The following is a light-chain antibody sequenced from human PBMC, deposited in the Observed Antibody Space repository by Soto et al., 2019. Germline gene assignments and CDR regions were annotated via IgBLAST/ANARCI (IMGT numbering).Light chain of an antibody. Sequence: DIQMTQSPSTLSASVGDRVTITCRASQNIGSWLAWYQQKPGKAPKVLIYDASTLESGVPSRFSGSGSGTEFTLTITSLQPDDFTTYYCQQYNDYWTFGQGTKVEVK. CDR3: QQYNDYWT. V-gene: IGKV1-5*01. CDR2: DAS. J-gene: IGKJ1*01. CDR1: QNIGSW.